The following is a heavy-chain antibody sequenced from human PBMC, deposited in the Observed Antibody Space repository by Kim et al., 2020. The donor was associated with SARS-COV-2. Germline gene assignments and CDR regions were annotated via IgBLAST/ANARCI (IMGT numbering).Heavy chain of an antibody. CDR1: GFTVSNTY. J-gene: IGHJ5*02. V-gene: IGHV3-66*01. Sequence: GGSLRLSCAASGFTVSNTYMNWVRQAPGKGLEWVSVIYTGGSTYYADSVKGRFTISRDNAQNTLYLQMNSLKVEDTAVYYCARDRSSAFRFAPSGQGTLV. D-gene: IGHD3-22*01. CDR2: IYTGGST. CDR3: ARDRSSAFRFAP.